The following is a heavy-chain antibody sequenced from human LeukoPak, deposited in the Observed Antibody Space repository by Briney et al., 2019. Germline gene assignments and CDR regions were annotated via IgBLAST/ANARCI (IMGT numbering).Heavy chain of an antibody. V-gene: IGHV4-59*01. CDR3: ARGRSNYYGMDV. Sequence: SETLSLTCSVSDGSINSYYWNWIRRPPGKGLEWIGYIYYNGNTNYSPSLKSRVTMSVDTSKNLFSLKVGSVTAADTAVYYCARGRSNYYGMDVWGQGTTVTVSS. CDR2: IYYNGNT. D-gene: IGHD1-26*01. J-gene: IGHJ6*02. CDR1: DGSINSYY.